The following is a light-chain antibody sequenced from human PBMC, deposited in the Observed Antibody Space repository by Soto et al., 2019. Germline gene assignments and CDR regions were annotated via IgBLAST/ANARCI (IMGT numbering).Light chain of an antibody. CDR3: QQRSNWPPLT. J-gene: IGKJ4*01. Sequence: EIVLTQSPATLSLSPGERATLSCRASQSISNYLAWYQQKPGQAPRLLIYPASNRATGIPARFSGSGSGTDFTLTISSLELEDFEVYYCQQRSNWPPLTFGGGTRVEIK. V-gene: IGKV3-11*01. CDR2: PAS. CDR1: QSISNY.